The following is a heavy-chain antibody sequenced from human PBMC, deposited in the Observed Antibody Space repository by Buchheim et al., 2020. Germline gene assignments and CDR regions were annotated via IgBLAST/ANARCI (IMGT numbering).Heavy chain of an antibody. J-gene: IGHJ6*02. CDR1: GFTFSSYG. CDR2: IWYDGSNK. D-gene: IGHD3-10*01. Sequence: QVQLVESGGGVVQPGRSLRLSCAASGFTFSSYGMHWVRQAPGKGLEWVAVIWYDGSNKYYADSVKGRFTISRDNSKNTLYLQMNSLRAEDTAVYYCAKDLYYGSGLAGGMDVWGQGTT. CDR3: AKDLYYGSGLAGGMDV. V-gene: IGHV3-33*06.